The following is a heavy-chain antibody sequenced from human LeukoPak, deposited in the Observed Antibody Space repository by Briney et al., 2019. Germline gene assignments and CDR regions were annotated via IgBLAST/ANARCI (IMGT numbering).Heavy chain of an antibody. Sequence: SETLSLTCAVYGGSFSRFYWSWIRQSPGKGLEWIAEIDHRGDTHYNPSVKSRVTVSVDTSKNQFSLKVRSLSAADTAVYYCARGATISETGYFDFWGQGTLVTVSS. CDR2: IDHRGDT. V-gene: IGHV4-34*01. CDR3: ARGATISETGYFDF. J-gene: IGHJ4*03. CDR1: GGSFSRFY. D-gene: IGHD5-24*01.